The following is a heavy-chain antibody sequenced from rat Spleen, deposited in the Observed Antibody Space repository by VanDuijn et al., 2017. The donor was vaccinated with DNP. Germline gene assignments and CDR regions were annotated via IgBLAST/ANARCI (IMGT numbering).Heavy chain of an antibody. CDR2: ISYDGTTT. Sequence: EVQLVASGGGLVQPGGSLKLSCAASGVTFSDYNMVWVRQAPKKGLEWVATISYDGTTTYYRDSVKGRFTISRDNAKNTLFLQMDSLRSEDTATYYCATSGYGYDGYPFAFWGQGTLVTVSS. CDR1: GVTFSDYN. D-gene: IGHD1-12*03. V-gene: IGHV5-7*01. J-gene: IGHJ3*01. CDR3: ATSGYGYDGYPFAF.